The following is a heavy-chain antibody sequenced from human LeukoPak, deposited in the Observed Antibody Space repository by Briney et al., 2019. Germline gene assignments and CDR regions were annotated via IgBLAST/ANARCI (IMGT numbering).Heavy chain of an antibody. D-gene: IGHD6-13*01. CDR3: GGGSSWYYFDY. CDR1: GFTFSSYA. V-gene: IGHV3-30*04. CDR2: ISYDGSNK. J-gene: IGHJ4*02. Sequence: GGSLRLSCAASGFTFSSYAMHWVRQAPGKGLEWVAVISYDGSNKYYADSVKGRFTISRDNSKNTLYLQMNSLRAEDTAVYYCGGGSSWYYFDYWGQGTLVTVSS.